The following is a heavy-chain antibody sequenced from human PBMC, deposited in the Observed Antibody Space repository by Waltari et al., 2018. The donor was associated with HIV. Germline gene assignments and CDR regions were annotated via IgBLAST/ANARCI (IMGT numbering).Heavy chain of an antibody. V-gene: IGHV4-30-4*01. Sequence: QVQLQESGPRLVKPSQTLSVTCTVSGASLTRGEHYWTWIRQAPGGGLEWIGYIYYTGSTYYSPSLKSRLSMSLDKSKNQFSLRLTSVTAADTAIYYCAREVYCSGASCSTHYFFDFWGQGILVPVSS. J-gene: IGHJ4*02. CDR1: GASLTRGEHY. D-gene: IGHD2-15*01. CDR2: IYYTGST. CDR3: AREVYCSGASCSTHYFFDF.